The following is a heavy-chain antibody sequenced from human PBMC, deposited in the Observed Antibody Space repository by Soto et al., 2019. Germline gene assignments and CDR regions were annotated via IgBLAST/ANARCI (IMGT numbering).Heavy chain of an antibody. Sequence: PWGSLRLSCAGSGFSFDSYGMHWVRQAPGKGLEWVATVSFDSKNKYYIDSVEGRFTISRDNSKNMLYLQMNSLRHEDTAVYYCAKESVEATYSYYGMDVWGPGTTVTVSS. D-gene: IGHD4-4*01. CDR3: AKESVEATYSYYGMDV. CDR1: GFSFDSYG. J-gene: IGHJ6*02. CDR2: VSFDSKNK. V-gene: IGHV3-30*18.